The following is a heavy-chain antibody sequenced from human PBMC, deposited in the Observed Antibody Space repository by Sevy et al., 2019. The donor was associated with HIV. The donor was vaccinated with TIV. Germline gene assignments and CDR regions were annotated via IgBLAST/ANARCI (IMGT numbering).Heavy chain of an antibody. Sequence: GESLKISCRASGYKFSSYCIAWVRQVPGKGLEWVGLIYPADSDTKYSPSFQGQVTISTDRSISTAYLQWRSLKASDSAMYYCAVWGGLEVDKFNSYPTPFDYWGQGTMVTVSS. D-gene: IGHD2-15*01. CDR1: GYKFSSYC. CDR2: IYPADSDT. CDR3: AVWGGLEVDKFNSYPTPFDY. V-gene: IGHV5-51*01. J-gene: IGHJ4*02.